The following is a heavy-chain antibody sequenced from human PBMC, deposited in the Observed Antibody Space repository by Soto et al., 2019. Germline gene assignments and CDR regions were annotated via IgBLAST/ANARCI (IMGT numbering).Heavy chain of an antibody. V-gene: IGHV1-18*01. D-gene: IGHD6-19*01. Sequence: GASVKVSCKASGYTLTSYGISWVRQAPGQGLEWMGWISAYNGNTNYAQKLQGRVTMTTDTSTSTAYMELRSLRSDDTAVYYCARPIGYSSGWYTYAFDIWGQGTMVTVSS. CDR1: GYTLTSYG. J-gene: IGHJ3*02. CDR3: ARPIGYSSGWYTYAFDI. CDR2: ISAYNGNT.